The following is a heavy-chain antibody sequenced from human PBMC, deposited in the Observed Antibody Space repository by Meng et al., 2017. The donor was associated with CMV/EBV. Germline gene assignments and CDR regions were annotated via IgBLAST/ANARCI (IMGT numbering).Heavy chain of an antibody. CDR2: MNPNSGNT. CDR3: ASELFCSSTSCW. CDR1: GYTFTSYD. Sequence: ASVKVSCKASGYTFTSYDINWVRQATGQGLEWMGWMNPNSGNTGYAQKFQGRVTMTRNTSISTAYMELSSLRSKDTAVYYCASELFCSSTSCWWGQGTLVTVSS. D-gene: IGHD2-2*01. J-gene: IGHJ4*02. V-gene: IGHV1-8*01.